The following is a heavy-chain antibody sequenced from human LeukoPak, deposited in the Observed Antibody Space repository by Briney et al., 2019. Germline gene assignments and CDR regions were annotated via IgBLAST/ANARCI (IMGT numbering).Heavy chain of an antibody. CDR3: AKHLAPYDSSGYYRRFDY. V-gene: IGHV3-23*01. CDR2: ISGSGGST. J-gene: IGHJ4*02. Sequence: GGSLRLSCAASGFTFNNYAMSWVRQAPGKGLEWVSAISGSGGSTSYADPVKGRFTISRDNSKNSLYLQMNSLRAEDTAVYYCAKHLAPYDSSGYYRRFDYWGQGTLVTVSS. D-gene: IGHD3-22*01. CDR1: GFTFNNYA.